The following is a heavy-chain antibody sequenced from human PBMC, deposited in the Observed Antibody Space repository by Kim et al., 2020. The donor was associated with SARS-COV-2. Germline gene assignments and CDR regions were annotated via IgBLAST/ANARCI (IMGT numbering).Heavy chain of an antibody. V-gene: IGHV3-13*04. D-gene: IGHD3-10*01. CDR2: IGTAGDT. CDR3: ARGGSGSFWTGRSSPLKY. Sequence: GGSLRLSCAASGFTFSSYDMHWVRQATGKGLEWVSAIGTAGDTYYPGSVKGRFTISRENAKNSLYLQMNSLRAGDTAVYYCARGGSGSFWTGRSSPLKYWGQGTLVTVSS. CDR1: GFTFSSYD. J-gene: IGHJ4*02.